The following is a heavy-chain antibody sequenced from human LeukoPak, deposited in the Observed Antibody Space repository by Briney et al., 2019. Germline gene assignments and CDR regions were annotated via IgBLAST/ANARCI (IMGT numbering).Heavy chain of an antibody. CDR2: IIPIFGTA. D-gene: IGHD1-26*01. CDR1: GYTFTSYG. V-gene: IGHV1-69*13. Sequence: SVKVSCKASGYTFTSYGISWVRQAPGQGLEWMGGIIPIFGTANYAQKFQGRVTITADESTSTAYMELSRLRSDDTAVYYCAREVFGATMIDYWGQGTLVTVSS. J-gene: IGHJ4*02. CDR3: AREVFGATMIDY.